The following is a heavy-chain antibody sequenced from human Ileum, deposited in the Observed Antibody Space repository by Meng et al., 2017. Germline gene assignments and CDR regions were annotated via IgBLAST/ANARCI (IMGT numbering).Heavy chain of an antibody. V-gene: IGHV3-64*01. CDR3: AKNRVPDILAAAFDI. CDR2: ISNNGGST. Sequence: GGSLRLSCVASGFTFSNYAMHWVRQAPGKGLEYVSGISNNGGSTYHANSVKGRFTISRDNSKNTLYLQMGSLRAEDRAVYYCAKNRVPDILAAAFDIWGQGTMVTVSS. CDR1: GFTFSNYA. J-gene: IGHJ3*02. D-gene: IGHD3-9*01.